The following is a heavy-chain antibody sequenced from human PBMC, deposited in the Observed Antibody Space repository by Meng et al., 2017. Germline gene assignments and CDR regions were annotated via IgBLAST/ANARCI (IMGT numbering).Heavy chain of an antibody. CDR3: ARDTVEAYCGGDCCPLGY. Sequence: QGQLHQCGAGLLKPSETLSLTFAVYGGSFSGYYWSWIRQPPGKGLEWIGEINHSGSTNYNPSLKSRVTISVDTSKNQFSLKLSSVTAADTAVYYCARDTVEAYCGGDCCPLGYWGQGTLVTVSS. CDR1: GGSFSGYY. V-gene: IGHV4-34*01. J-gene: IGHJ4*02. D-gene: IGHD2-21*02. CDR2: INHSGST.